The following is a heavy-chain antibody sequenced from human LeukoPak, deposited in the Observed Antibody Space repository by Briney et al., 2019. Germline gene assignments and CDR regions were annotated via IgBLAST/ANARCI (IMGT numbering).Heavy chain of an antibody. J-gene: IGHJ4*02. CDR3: ARDLGRNDY. V-gene: IGHV4-38-2*02. CDR1: GYSISSGYY. CDR2: IYHSGST. Sequence: SETLSLTCTVSGYSISSGYYWGWIRQPPGKGLEWIGSIYHSGSTYYNPSLKSRVTISVDTSKNQFSLKLSSVTAADTAVYCCARDLGRNDYWGQGTLVTVSS.